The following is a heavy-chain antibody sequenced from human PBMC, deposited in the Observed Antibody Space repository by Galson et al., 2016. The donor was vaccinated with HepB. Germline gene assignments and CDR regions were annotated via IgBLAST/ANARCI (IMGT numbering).Heavy chain of an antibody. Sequence: SLRLSCAASGFTFSSYALSWVRQAPGKGLEWVSGIVDSGETTYYADSVKGRFTIPRDNSKNTLYLQMDSLRAEDTAVYFCPKFTGWSTTWGQGTLVTVSS. D-gene: IGHD6-19*01. CDR3: PKFTGWSTT. CDR2: IVDSGETT. J-gene: IGHJ5*02. CDR1: GFTFSSYA. V-gene: IGHV3-23*01.